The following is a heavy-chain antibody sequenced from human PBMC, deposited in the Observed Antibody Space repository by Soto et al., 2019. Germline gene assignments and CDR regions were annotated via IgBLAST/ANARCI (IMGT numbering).Heavy chain of an antibody. D-gene: IGHD2-15*01. CDR3: ARFVVPATRHPDFDY. V-gene: IGHV4-39*01. CDR2: MHASGGT. Sequence: PSETLSLTCSVSGAPISSNDYFWAWIRQPPGRGLEFIASMHASGGTYHASSLKSRATISIDTSKNQFSLRLNSVTAADTGVYYCARFVVPATRHPDFDYWGQGTLVTVSS. J-gene: IGHJ4*02. CDR1: GAPISSNDYF.